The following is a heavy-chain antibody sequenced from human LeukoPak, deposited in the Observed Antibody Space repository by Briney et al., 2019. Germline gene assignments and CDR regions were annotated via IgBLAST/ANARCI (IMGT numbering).Heavy chain of an antibody. J-gene: IGHJ3*02. D-gene: IGHD4-17*01. CDR2: INSDGSST. Sequence: GGSLRLSCAASGFTFSSHWMHWVRQAPGKGLVWVSRINSDGSSTTYADSVKGRFAISRDNAKNTLYLQMNSLRAEDTAVYYCVRDRAVSPFPPDAFDMWGQGTMVTVAS. CDR3: VRDRAVSPFPPDAFDM. CDR1: GFTFSSHW. V-gene: IGHV3-74*01.